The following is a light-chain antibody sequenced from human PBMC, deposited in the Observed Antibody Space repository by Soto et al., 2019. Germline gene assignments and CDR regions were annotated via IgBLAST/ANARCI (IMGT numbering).Light chain of an antibody. J-gene: IGLJ2*01. CDR3: SSYTTGSLVV. Sequence: QSALTQAASVSGSPGQSITISCTGTSSDVGAYDYVTWYQQHPGKAPKVMIYKDSNRPAGVSNRFSGSKSGNTASLTISGLPAEDEADYYCSSYTTGSLVVFGGGTKVTVL. V-gene: IGLV2-14*01. CDR1: SSDVGAYDY. CDR2: KDS.